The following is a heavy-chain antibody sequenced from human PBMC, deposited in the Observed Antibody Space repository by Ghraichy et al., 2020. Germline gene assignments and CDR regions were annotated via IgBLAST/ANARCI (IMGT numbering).Heavy chain of an antibody. D-gene: IGHD6-13*01. J-gene: IGHJ6*04. CDR3: ARSGAAGRYYYYDGMDV. CDR1: GYFISSGYY. Sequence: SETLSLTCTVSGYFISSGYYWGWIRPSPGKGLEWIGSIDHSGSNYYNPSLKSRVTISLDTSKNQFSLKLRSVTAADTAVYYCARSGAAGRYYYYDGMDVWGNGTTVTVAS. V-gene: IGHV4-38-2*02. CDR2: IDHSGSN.